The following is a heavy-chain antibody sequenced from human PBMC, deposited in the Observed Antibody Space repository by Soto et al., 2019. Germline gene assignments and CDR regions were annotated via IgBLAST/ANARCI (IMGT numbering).Heavy chain of an antibody. D-gene: IGHD3-3*01. CDR3: AKDFEFVEYYGMDV. CDR2: ISYDGSNK. Sequence: GGSLRLSCAASGFTFSSYGMHWVRQAPGKGLEWVAVISYDGSNKYYADSVKGRFTISRDNSKNTLYLQMNSLRAEDTAVYYCAKDFEFVEYYGMDVWGQGTTVTVSS. J-gene: IGHJ6*02. V-gene: IGHV3-30*18. CDR1: GFTFSSYG.